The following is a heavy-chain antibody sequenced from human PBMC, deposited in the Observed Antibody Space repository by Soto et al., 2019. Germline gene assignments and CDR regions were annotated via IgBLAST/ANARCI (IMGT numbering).Heavy chain of an antibody. J-gene: IGHJ2*01. CDR3: GRKSPPSGWYQGGVISCSAP. V-gene: IGHV4-4*02. D-gene: IGHD6-13*01. Sequence: PSETLSLTCAVSGGSIRSSNWWSWVRQPPGKGLEWIGEIYHSGSTNYNPSLKSRVTISVDNSKNQFSLKLSSVTAADPAVYYWGRKSPPSGWYQGGVISCSAPGGRGPRV. CDR2: IYHSGST. CDR1: GGSIRSSNW.